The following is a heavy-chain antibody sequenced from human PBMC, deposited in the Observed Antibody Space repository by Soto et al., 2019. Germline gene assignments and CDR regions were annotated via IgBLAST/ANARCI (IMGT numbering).Heavy chain of an antibody. CDR3: ARSDPGTIGYYYYYGVDV. V-gene: IGHV1-69*06. CDR1: GGTFSSYA. J-gene: IGHJ6*02. Sequence: SVKVSCKASGGTFSSYAISWVRQAPGQGLEWMGGIIPIFGTANYAQKFQGRVTITADKSTSTAYMELSSLRSEDTAVYYCARSDPGTIGYYYYYGVDVWGQGTTVTVSS. CDR2: IIPIFGTA.